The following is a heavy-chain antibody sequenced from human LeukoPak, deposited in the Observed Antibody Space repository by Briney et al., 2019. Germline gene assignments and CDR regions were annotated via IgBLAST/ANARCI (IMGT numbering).Heavy chain of an antibody. CDR2: ISSSSSYI. CDR3: ARIDCSGGSCYSFH. Sequence: GGSLRPSCAASGFTFSSYSMNWVRQAPGKGLEWVSSISSSSSYIYYADSVKGRFTISRDNAKNSLYLQMNSLRAEDTAVYYCARIDCSGGSCYSFHWGQGTLVTVSS. D-gene: IGHD2-15*01. V-gene: IGHV3-21*01. J-gene: IGHJ4*02. CDR1: GFTFSSYS.